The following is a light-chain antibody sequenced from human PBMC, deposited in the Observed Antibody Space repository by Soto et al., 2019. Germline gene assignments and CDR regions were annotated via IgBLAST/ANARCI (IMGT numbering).Light chain of an antibody. Sequence: QSVLTQPRSVSGSPGQSVTISCTGTSSVIGGYNYVSWYQQHPGKAPKLMIYTVTKRPSGVPDRFSGSKSDNTAPLTISGPQADDEADYYCCSYAGSSSYVFGTGTKVTVL. V-gene: IGLV2-11*01. CDR3: CSYAGSSSYV. J-gene: IGLJ1*01. CDR1: SSVIGGYNY. CDR2: TVT.